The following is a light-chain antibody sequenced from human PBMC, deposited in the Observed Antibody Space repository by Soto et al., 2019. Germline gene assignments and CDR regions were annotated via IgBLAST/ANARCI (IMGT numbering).Light chain of an antibody. CDR2: DAP. J-gene: IGKJ4*01. CDR1: QSVSSY. Sequence: TKSPSTVSLAAVVRATLCCSGSQSVSSYLAWYQQKPGQAPRLLIYDAPNRATGIPARFSGSGSRTDFTLTISSLEPEDFAAYYCQQRSNWPRSTFGGGTKVDIK. V-gene: IGKV3-11*01. CDR3: QQRSNWPRST.